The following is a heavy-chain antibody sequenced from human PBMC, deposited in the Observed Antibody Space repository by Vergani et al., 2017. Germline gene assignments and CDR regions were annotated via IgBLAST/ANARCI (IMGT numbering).Heavy chain of an antibody. CDR1: GFSLSHARMG. V-gene: IGHV2-26*01. J-gene: IGHJ5*02. D-gene: IGHD4-17*01. Sequence: QVTLKESGPVLVKPTETLKLTCTVSGFSLSHARMGVSWIRQPPGKALEWLAHIFSNDEKSYSTSLKSRLNISKDTSKSQVVLTMTNMDPVDTATYYCARSDDYGDYGPWNWFDPWGQGTLVTVSS. CDR3: ARSDDYGDYGPWNWFDP. CDR2: IFSNDEK.